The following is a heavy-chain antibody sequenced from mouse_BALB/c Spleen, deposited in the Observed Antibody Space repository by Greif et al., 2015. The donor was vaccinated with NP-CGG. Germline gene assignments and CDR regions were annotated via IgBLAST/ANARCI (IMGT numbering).Heavy chain of an antibody. Sequence: VQLQQSGAELVKPGSSVKLSCTASGFNIKDTYMHWVKQRPEQGLEWIGRVDPANGNTKYDPKFQGKATITADTSSNTADLQLSSLTSEDTAVYYCARNDGFAYWGQGTLVTVSA. D-gene: IGHD2-12*01. CDR1: GFNIKDTY. CDR3: ARNDGFAY. V-gene: IGHV14-3*02. J-gene: IGHJ3*01. CDR2: VDPANGNT.